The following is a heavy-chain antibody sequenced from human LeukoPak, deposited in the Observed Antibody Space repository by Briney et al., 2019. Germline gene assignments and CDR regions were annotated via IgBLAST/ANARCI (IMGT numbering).Heavy chain of an antibody. CDR3: ARHTRNHGMEV. V-gene: IGHV4-31*03. D-gene: IGHD1-14*01. J-gene: IGHJ6*02. CDR2: IYNSGST. Sequence: PSLTLSLICIVSGGSISSGDYSRTWIRQHPGKGLEWIGYIYNSGSTSYKPSLKSRVTISEDTSQNQFSLKLSSVTAADTAVYYCARHTRNHGMEVWGQGTTVTVSS. CDR1: GGSISSGDYS.